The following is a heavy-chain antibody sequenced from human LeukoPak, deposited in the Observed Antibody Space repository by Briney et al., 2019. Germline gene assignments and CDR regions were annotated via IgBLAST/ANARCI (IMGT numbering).Heavy chain of an antibody. CDR2: IIPIFGTA. J-gene: IGHJ4*02. CDR3: ARDLAVAGFLDY. D-gene: IGHD6-19*01. V-gene: IGHV1-69*13. Sequence: SVKLSCTASGGTFSSYAISWVRQAPGQGLEWMGGIIPIFGTANYAQKFQGRVTITADESTSTAYMELSSLRSEDTAVYYCARDLAVAGFLDYWGQGTLVTVSS. CDR1: GGTFSSYA.